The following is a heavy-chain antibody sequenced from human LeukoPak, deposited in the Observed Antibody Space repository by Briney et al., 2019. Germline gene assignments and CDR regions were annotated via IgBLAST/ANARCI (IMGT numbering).Heavy chain of an antibody. D-gene: IGHD6-13*01. CDR3: ARGRIAAAGTGGMDV. CDR1: GFTFSIYG. Sequence: SGGSLRLSCAASGFTFSIYGMHWVRQAPGKGLEWVAVIWYDGSNKYYADSVKGRFTISRDNSKNTLYLQMNSLRAEDTAVYYCARGRIAAAGTGGMDVWGQGTTVTVSS. J-gene: IGHJ6*02. CDR2: IWYDGSNK. V-gene: IGHV3-33*01.